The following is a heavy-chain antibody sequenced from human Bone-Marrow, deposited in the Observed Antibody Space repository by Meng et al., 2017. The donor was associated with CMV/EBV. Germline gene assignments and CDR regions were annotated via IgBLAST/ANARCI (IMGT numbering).Heavy chain of an antibody. CDR2: ITPFNGNT. D-gene: IGHD5-24*01. J-gene: IGHJ4*02. CDR3: ASRGNGGRDVDY. Sequence: SVKVSCKASGYTFTYRYLHWVRQAPGQALEWMGWITPFNGNTNYAQKFQDRVTITRDRSMSTAYMELSSLRSEDTAMYYCASRGNGGRDVDYWGQGNLVNVSS. CDR1: GYTFTYRY. V-gene: IGHV1-45*02.